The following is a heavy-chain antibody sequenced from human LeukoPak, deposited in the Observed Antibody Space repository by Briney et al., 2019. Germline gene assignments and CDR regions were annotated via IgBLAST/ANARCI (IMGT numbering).Heavy chain of an antibody. CDR2: ISSSSSYI. J-gene: IGHJ4*02. CDR3: ARVRNSGGWSENFDY. D-gene: IGHD6-19*01. Sequence: GGPLRLSCAAFGFTFSSNSMTWVRQAPGKGGKWFSSISSSSSYIYYADSVKGRFTISRGNAKNSLYLQMNSLRAEDTAVYYCARVRNSGGWSENFDYWGQGTLVTVSS. CDR1: GFTFSSNS. V-gene: IGHV3-21*01.